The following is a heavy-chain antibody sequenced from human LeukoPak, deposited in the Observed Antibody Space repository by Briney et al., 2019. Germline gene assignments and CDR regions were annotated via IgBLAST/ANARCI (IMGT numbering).Heavy chain of an antibody. D-gene: IGHD2-2*01. CDR3: TTLVVPALFYYMDV. CDR2: IKSKTDGGTT. Sequence: PGGSLRLSCAASGFTVSSNYMSWVRQAPGKGLEWVGRIKSKTDGGTTDYAAPVKGRFTISRDDSKNTLYLQMNSLKTEDTAVYYCTTLVVPALFYYMDVWGKGTTVTVSS. CDR1: GFTVSSNY. J-gene: IGHJ6*03. V-gene: IGHV3-15*01.